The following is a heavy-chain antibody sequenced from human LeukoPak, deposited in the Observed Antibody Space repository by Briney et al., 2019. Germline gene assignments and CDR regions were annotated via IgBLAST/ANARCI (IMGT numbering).Heavy chain of an antibody. Sequence: GASVKVSCKASGYTFTRYYMYWVRQAPRQGLEWMGIINPSGGSTSYAQKLQGRVTVTRDTSTSTVYMELSSLRSEDTAVYYCARVQYSSGWYWEDYWGQGTLVTVSS. CDR3: ARVQYSSGWYWEDY. V-gene: IGHV1-46*04. CDR2: INPSGGST. CDR1: GYTFTRYY. D-gene: IGHD6-19*01. J-gene: IGHJ4*02.